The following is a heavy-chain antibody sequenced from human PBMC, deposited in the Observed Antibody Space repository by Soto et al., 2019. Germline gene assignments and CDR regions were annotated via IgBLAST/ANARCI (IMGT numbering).Heavy chain of an antibody. D-gene: IGHD2-2*02. V-gene: IGHV1-69*06. Sequence: SVKVSCKVSGSRFSNYVISWVRQAPGHGLEWLGRIIPIFNSTKYAQSFQGRVAITADKSTSTASLELSSLRSDDTAVYYCARGGRGKKAGYNGLVSLGYWGQGTLVTVSS. J-gene: IGHJ4*02. CDR3: ARGGRGKKAGYNGLVSLGY. CDR2: IIPIFNST. CDR1: GSRFSNYV.